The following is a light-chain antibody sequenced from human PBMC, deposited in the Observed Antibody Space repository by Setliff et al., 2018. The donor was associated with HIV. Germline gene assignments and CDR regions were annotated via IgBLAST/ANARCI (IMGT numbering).Light chain of an antibody. CDR3: QSYDTRLSGSYV. Sequence: QSALTQPPSASGSPGQSVTISCTGTSSDVGGYDYVSWYQQHPGKAPKLMIHEVNKRPSGVPDRFSGSKSGTSASLAITGLQAEDEADYYCQSYDTRLSGSYVFGTGTKVTVL. J-gene: IGLJ1*01. V-gene: IGLV2-8*01. CDR1: SSDVGGYDY. CDR2: EVN.